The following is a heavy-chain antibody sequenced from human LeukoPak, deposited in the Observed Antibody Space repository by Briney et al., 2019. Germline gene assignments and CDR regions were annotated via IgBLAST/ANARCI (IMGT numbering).Heavy chain of an antibody. CDR1: GGSFSGYY. Sequence: SETLSLTCAVYGGSFSGYYWSWIRQPAGKGLEWIGRIYTSGSTNYNPSLKSRVTMSVDTSKNQFSLKLSSVTAADTAVYYCARDAFRGYGDYQYYFDYWGQGTLVTVSS. D-gene: IGHD4-17*01. CDR2: IYTSGST. CDR3: ARDAFRGYGDYQYYFDY. J-gene: IGHJ4*02. V-gene: IGHV4-4*07.